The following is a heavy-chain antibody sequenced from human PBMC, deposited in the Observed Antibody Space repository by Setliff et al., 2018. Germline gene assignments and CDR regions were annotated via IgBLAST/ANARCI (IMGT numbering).Heavy chain of an antibody. D-gene: IGHD1-26*01. V-gene: IGHV4-59*08. CDR3: ARAPPNRYSGSYEYFYMDV. CDR1: GGSISSYS. Sequence: SETLSLTCNVSGGSISSYSWSWIRQAPGKGLEWIGYLYYSGNTNYNPSLKSRVTISGDTSQNQFSLKLNSVTAADTAVYYCARAPPNRYSGSYEYFYMDVWGKGTTVTVSS. J-gene: IGHJ6*03. CDR2: LYYSGNT.